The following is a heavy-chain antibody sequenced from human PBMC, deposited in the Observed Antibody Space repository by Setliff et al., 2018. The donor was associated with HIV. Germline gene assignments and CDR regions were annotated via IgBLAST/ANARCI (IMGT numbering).Heavy chain of an antibody. CDR2: IYQSGRT. J-gene: IGHJ4*02. CDR3: ARVRGSSYFGTFDY. CDR1: SDFISSSY. V-gene: IGHV4-59*01. Sequence: SETLSLTCTVSSDFISSSYWSWIRQPPGKGLEWTGSIYQSGRTYYNPSLKSRLTMSVDTSKNQFSLKLSSVTAADTAVYYCARVRGSSYFGTFDYWGQGALVTVSS. D-gene: IGHD1-26*01.